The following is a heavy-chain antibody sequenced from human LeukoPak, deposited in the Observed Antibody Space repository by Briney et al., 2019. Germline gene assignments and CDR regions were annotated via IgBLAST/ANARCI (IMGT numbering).Heavy chain of an antibody. CDR2: IYYSGST. CDR1: GGSISSYY. D-gene: IGHD3-3*01. Sequence: SETLSLTCTVSGGSISSYYWSWIRQPPGKGLEWIGYIYYSGSTNYNPSLKSRVTISVDTSKNQFSLKLSSVTAADTAVYYCARHRENQAAFWSGYVDYWGQGTLVTVSS. V-gene: IGHV4-59*08. J-gene: IGHJ4*02. CDR3: ARHRENQAAFWSGYVDY.